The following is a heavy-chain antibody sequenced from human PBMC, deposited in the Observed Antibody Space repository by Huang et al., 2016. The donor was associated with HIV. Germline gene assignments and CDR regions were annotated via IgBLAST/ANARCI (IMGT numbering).Heavy chain of an antibody. CDR1: GGTFSSYA. J-gene: IGHJ4*02. Sequence: QVQLVQSGAEVKKPGSSVKVSCTASGGTFSSYAISGVRQAPGQGLDGMRGSIPTFGTASYAQKFQGRVTITADESTSTAYMELSSLRSEDTAVYYCARARGYYDSSVSYYFDYWGQGTLVTVSS. CDR3: ARARGYYDSSVSYYFDY. CDR2: SIPTFGTA. V-gene: IGHV1-69*13. D-gene: IGHD3-22*01.